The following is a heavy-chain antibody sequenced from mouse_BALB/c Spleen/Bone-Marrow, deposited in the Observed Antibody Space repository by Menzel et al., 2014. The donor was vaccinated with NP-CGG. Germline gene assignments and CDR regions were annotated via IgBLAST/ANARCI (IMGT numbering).Heavy chain of an antibody. CDR3: AKGEYAKRYYAMDY. CDR1: GFSLTSYG. CDR2: VWGDGST. J-gene: IGHJ4*01. D-gene: IGHD2-10*02. V-gene: IGHV2-3*01. Sequence: QVQLQQSGPGLVAPSQSLSITCTVSGFSLTSYGVSWVRQSPGKGLEWLGVVWGDGSTNYHSALISRLSISKDNSKSQLFLKLNSLQTDDTATYYCAKGEYAKRYYAMDYWGQGTSVTVSS.